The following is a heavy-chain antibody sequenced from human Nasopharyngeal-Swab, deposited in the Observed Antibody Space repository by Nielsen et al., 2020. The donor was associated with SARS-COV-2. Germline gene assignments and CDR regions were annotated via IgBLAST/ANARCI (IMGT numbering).Heavy chain of an antibody. CDR3: ARVNWNYMLRGAFDI. D-gene: IGHD1-7*01. CDR1: GYTFTSYA. J-gene: IGHJ3*02. CDR2: INPSGGST. Sequence: ASVKVSCKASGYTFTSYAMHWVRQAPGQGLEWMGIINPSGGSTSYAQKFQGRVTMTRDTSTSTVYMELSSLRSEDTAVYYCARVNWNYMLRGAFDIWGQGTMVTVSS. V-gene: IGHV1-46*01.